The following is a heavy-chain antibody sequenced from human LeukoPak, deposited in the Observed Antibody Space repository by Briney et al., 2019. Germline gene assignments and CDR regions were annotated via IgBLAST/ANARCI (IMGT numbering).Heavy chain of an antibody. D-gene: IGHD3-3*01. CDR1: GGSISSYY. CDR2: INHSGST. J-gene: IGHJ6*03. Sequence: PSETLSLTCTVSGGSISSYYWSWIRQPPGKGLEWIGEINHSGSTNYNPSLKSRVTISVDTSKNQFSLKLSSVTAADTAVYYCARGEVELPVLRFLEWARNYYYYYYMDVWGKGTTVTVSS. V-gene: IGHV4-34*01. CDR3: ARGEVELPVLRFLEWARNYYYYYYMDV.